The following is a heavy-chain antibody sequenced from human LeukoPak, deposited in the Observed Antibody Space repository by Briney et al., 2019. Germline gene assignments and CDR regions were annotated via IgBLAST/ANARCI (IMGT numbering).Heavy chain of an antibody. J-gene: IGHJ4*02. CDR2: INPNSGGT. CDR3: ARAIKEWEPFDY. D-gene: IGHD1-26*01. CDR1: GYTFTGYY. V-gene: IGHV1-2*02. Sequence: ASVKVSCKASGYTFTGYYMHWVRQAPGQGLEWMGWINPNSGGTNYAQKFQGRVTMTRDTSISTAYMELSRLRSDDTAVYYCARAIKEWEPFDYWGQGTLVTVSS.